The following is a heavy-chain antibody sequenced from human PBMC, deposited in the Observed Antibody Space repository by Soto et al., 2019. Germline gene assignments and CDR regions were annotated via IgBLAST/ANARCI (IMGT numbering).Heavy chain of an antibody. J-gene: IGHJ5*02. D-gene: IGHD3-16*02. CDR2: IYSGGST. CDR1: GFTVSSNY. V-gene: IGHV3-66*01. Sequence: GGSLRLSCAASGFTVSSNYMSWVRQAPGKGLEWVSVIYSGGSTYYADSVKGRFTISRDNSKNTLYLQMNSLRAEDTAVYYCARDRIVHWFDPWGQGTLVTVSS. CDR3: ARDRIVHWFDP.